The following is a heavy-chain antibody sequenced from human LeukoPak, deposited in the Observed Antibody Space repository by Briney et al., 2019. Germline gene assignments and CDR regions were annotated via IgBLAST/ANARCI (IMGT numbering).Heavy chain of an antibody. V-gene: IGHV3-23*01. D-gene: IGHD6-19*01. Sequence: GSLRLSCAASGFTFSSYAMSWVRQAPGKGLEWVSAISGSGGSTYYADSVKGRFTISRDNSKNTLYLQMNSLRAEDTAVYYCAKDPGYSSGWYYVYWGQGTLVTVSS. CDR1: GFTFSSYA. J-gene: IGHJ4*02. CDR3: AKDPGYSSGWYYVY. CDR2: ISGSGGST.